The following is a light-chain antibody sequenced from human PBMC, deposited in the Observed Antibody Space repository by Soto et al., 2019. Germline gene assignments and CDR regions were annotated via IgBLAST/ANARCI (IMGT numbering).Light chain of an antibody. Sequence: SYELTQPPSVSVSPGQTAEITCSGDPLPKQFAYWYQRKPGQAPLLVISKDTERHSGIPERFSGSSSGTTVTLTVSGVQAEDDADYYCQSADYSGTYVVFGGGTKLTVL. CDR2: KDT. CDR1: PLPKQF. J-gene: IGLJ2*01. CDR3: QSADYSGTYVV. V-gene: IGLV3-25*03.